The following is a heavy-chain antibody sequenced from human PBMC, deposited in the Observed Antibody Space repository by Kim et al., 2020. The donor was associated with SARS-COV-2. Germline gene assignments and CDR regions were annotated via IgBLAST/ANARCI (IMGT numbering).Heavy chain of an antibody. CDR2: ISGSGGST. D-gene: IGHD6-13*01. J-gene: IGHJ4*02. CDR1: GFTFSSYA. Sequence: GGSLRLSCAASGFTFSSYAMSWVRQAPGKGLEWVSAISGSGGSTYYADSVKGRFTISRDNSKNTLYLQMNSLRAEDTAVYYCAKDLIRVQQMVAGLAAPDYWRQRTLVTLS. CDR3: AKDLIRVQQMVAGLAAPDY. V-gene: IGHV3-23*01.